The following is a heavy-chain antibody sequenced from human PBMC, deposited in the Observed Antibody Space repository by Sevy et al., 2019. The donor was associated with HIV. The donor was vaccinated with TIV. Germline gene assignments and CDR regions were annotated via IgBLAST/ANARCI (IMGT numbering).Heavy chain of an antibody. J-gene: IGHJ4*02. V-gene: IGHV3-7*03. CDR1: GFTFSSYW. CDR3: AREVVGGSYRHYFDY. CDR2: RKQDGREK. Sequence: GGSLRLSCAASGFTFSSYWMSWVRQAPGKGLEWVANRKQDGREKYYVDSVKGRFTISRDNAKNSLYLQMNSLRAEDTAVYYCAREVVGGSYRHYFDYWGQGTLVTVSS. D-gene: IGHD3-16*02.